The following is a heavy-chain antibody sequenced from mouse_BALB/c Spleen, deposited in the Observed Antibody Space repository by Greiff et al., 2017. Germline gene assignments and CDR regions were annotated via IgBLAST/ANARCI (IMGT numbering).Heavy chain of an antibody. Sequence: VHLQQSGPELVKPGASVTMSCKASGYTFTSYVMHWVKQKPGQGLEWIGYINPYNAGTTYNEQFKGKATLTSDKSSSTASIELSSLTSEDSAVYYCARRDADGFAYWGQGTLVTVSA. J-gene: IGHJ3*01. CDR3: ARRDADGFAY. CDR1: GYTFTSYV. CDR2: INPYNAGT. D-gene: IGHD3-3*01. V-gene: IGHV1-14*01.